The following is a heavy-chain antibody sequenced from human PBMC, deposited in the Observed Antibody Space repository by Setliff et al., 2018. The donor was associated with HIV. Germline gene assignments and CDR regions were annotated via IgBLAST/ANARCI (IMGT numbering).Heavy chain of an antibody. CDR1: GVSVNNDDDY. CDR3: ARSPLWSGYEGEAFDI. CDR2: IHQSGTA. V-gene: IGHV4-39*07. Sequence: NPSETLSLTCAVSGVSVNNDDDYWGWIRQPPGKGLEWIAIIHQSGTAHKRPSLKSRVTISVDTSKNQFSLKLSSVTAADTAVYYCARSPLWSGYEGEAFDIWGQGTMVTVSS. D-gene: IGHD3-3*01. J-gene: IGHJ3*02.